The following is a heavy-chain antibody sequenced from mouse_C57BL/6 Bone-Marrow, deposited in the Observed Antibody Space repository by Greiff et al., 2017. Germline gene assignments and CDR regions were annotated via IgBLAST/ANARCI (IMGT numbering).Heavy chain of an antibody. V-gene: IGHV2-2*01. CDR1: GFSLTSYG. D-gene: IGHD2-4*01. Sequence: VQLQESGPGLVQPSQSLSITCTVSGFSLTSYGVHWVRQSPGKGLEWLGVIWSGGSTDYNAAFISRLSISKDNSKSQVFFKMNRLQADDTAIYYCARTDYDFYAYWGQGTLVTVSA. J-gene: IGHJ3*01. CDR2: IWSGGST. CDR3: ARTDYDFYAY.